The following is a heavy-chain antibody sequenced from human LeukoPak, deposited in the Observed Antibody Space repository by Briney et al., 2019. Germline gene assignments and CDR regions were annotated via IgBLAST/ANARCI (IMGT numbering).Heavy chain of an antibody. CDR2: IIPIFGTA. CDR1: GGTLDSFA. V-gene: IGHV1-69*13. CDR3: ASRSCSGGRCDSSYYYYYGMDV. Sequence: SVKVSCKASGGTLDSFAISWLRQAPGQGLEWMGGIIPIFGTANYAQKFQGGVTITADESTNTAYVELSSLRSEDTAVYYCASRSCSGGRCDSSYYYYYGMDVWGQGTTVTVSS. D-gene: IGHD2-15*01. J-gene: IGHJ6*02.